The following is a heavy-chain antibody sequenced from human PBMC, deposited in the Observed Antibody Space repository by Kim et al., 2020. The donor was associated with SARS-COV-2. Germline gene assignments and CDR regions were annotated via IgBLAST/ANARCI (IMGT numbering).Heavy chain of an antibody. CDR3: ATTGPQSRGYFGSGFWYFDL. Sequence: GGSLRLSCAASGLTFSTYGMHWVRQAPGKGLEWVALKSFDGSRTYYADSVKGRFTISRDSSKHTLYLQMNSLSTEDTAVYYCATTGPQSRGYFGSGFWYFDLWGRGSLVTVSS. J-gene: IGHJ2*01. V-gene: IGHV3-30*03. CDR2: KSFDGSRT. CDR1: GLTFSTYG. D-gene: IGHD3-10*01.